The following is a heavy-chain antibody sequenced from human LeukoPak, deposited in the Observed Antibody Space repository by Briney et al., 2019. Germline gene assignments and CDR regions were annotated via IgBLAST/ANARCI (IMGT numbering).Heavy chain of an antibody. CDR3: ARLRWLQPDY. CDR2: IYYSGST. Sequence: SETLSLTCTVSGGSISSSSYYWGWIRQPPGKGLEWIGSIYYSGSTYYNPSLKSRVTISVDTSKNQFSLKLSSVTAADTAVYYCARLRWLQPDYWGRGTLVTVSS. D-gene: IGHD5-24*01. CDR1: GGSISSSSYY. J-gene: IGHJ4*02. V-gene: IGHV4-39*07.